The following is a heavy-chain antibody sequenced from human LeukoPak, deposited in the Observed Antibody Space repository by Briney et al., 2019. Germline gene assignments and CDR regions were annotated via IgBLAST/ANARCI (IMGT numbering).Heavy chain of an antibody. V-gene: IGHV1-69*13. CDR3: ARVDYDSPFSAFDI. CDR1: GGTFSSYA. Sequence: SVKVSCKASGGTFSSYAISWVRQAPGQGLEWMGGIIPIFGTANYAQKFQGRVTITADESTSTAYMELSSLRSEDTAVYYCARVDYDSPFSAFDIWGQGTMVTVSS. J-gene: IGHJ3*02. CDR2: IIPIFGTA. D-gene: IGHD3-22*01.